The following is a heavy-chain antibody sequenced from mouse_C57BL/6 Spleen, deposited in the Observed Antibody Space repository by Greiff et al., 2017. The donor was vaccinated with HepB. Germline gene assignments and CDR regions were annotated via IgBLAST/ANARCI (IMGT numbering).Heavy chain of an antibody. CDR2: IYPGDGDT. CDR3: ARRGSLEYYAMDY. CDR1: GYAFSSSW. Sequence: QVTLKVSGPELVKPGASVKISCKASGYAFSSSWMNWVKQRPGKGLEWIGRIYPGDGDTNYNGKFKGKATLTADKSSSTAYMQLSSLTSEDSAVYFCARRGSLEYYAMDYWGQGTSVTVSS. V-gene: IGHV1-82*01. J-gene: IGHJ4*01.